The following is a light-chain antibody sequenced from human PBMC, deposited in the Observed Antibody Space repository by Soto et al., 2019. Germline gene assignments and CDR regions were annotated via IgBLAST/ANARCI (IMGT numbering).Light chain of an antibody. Sequence: EIVMTQSPATLSVSPGESATLSCRASQNINSDLAWYVQKPGQAPRRVIYGASTWGTDVPPRFTGSGSGTDFTLTISRLEPEDFAVYYCQQYGSSPSWTFGQGTKVEIK. CDR2: GAS. CDR1: QNINSD. J-gene: IGKJ1*01. CDR3: QQYGSSPSWT. V-gene: IGKV3-20*01.